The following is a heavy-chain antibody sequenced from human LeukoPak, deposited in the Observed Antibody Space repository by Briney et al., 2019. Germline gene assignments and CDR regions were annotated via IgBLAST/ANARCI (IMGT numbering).Heavy chain of an antibody. J-gene: IGHJ5*02. D-gene: IGHD3-3*01. CDR1: GGIFSSYA. CDR3: ARANLITIFGVVITNWFDP. CDR2: IIPIFGTA. Sequence: SVKVSCKASGGIFSSYAISWVRQAPGQGLEWMGGIIPIFGTANYAQKFQGRVTITADESTSTAYMELSSLRSEDTAVYYCARANLITIFGVVITNWFDPWGQGTLVTVSS. V-gene: IGHV1-69*13.